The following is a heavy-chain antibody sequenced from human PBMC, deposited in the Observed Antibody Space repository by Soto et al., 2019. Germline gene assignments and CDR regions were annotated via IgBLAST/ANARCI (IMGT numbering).Heavy chain of an antibody. Sequence: GGSLRLSCAASGFTFTTYGMHWVRQAPGKGLEWVAVISYDGTNKFYEDSVDGRFTISRDNSKNMLFLQMNSLRTEDTAVYYCARGTPYSSGWYYFDFWGQGTLVTVSS. D-gene: IGHD6-13*01. V-gene: IGHV3-30*03. CDR3: ARGTPYSSGWYYFDF. CDR2: ISYDGTNK. CDR1: GFTFTTYG. J-gene: IGHJ4*02.